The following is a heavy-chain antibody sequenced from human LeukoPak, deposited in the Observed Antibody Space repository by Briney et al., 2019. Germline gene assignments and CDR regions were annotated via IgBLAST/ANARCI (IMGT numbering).Heavy chain of an antibody. CDR2: VSSGFHA. D-gene: IGHD5-18*01. CDR1: GFTLGSHD. V-gene: IGHV3-13*01. Sequence: GSLRLSCTASGFTLGSHDMHWVRQIPGQGLEWVAAVSSGFHAFFADSVQGRFTVSREDARNSLYLQMYSLRAGDTAVYYCVREARGYHYTYFDYWGQGTLVTVSS. J-gene: IGHJ4*02. CDR3: VREARGYHYTYFDY.